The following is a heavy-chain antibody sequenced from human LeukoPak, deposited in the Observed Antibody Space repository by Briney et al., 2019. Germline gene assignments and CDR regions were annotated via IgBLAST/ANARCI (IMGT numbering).Heavy chain of an antibody. CDR3: ASSAVAATRYYFDY. Sequence: SVKVSCKASGGTFSSYAISWVRQAPGQGLEWMGRIISIFGTANYAQKFQGRVTITTDESTSTAYMELSSLRSEDTAVYYCASSAVAATRYYFDYWGQGTLVTVSS. CDR1: GGTFSSYA. CDR2: IISIFGTA. J-gene: IGHJ4*02. D-gene: IGHD2-15*01. V-gene: IGHV1-69*05.